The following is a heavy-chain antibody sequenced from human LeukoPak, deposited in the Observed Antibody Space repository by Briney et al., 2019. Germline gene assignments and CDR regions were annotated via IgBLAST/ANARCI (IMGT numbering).Heavy chain of an antibody. D-gene: IGHD3-3*01. J-gene: IGHJ4*02. Sequence: SETLSLTCTVSGGSIDSNNYNWGWIRQPPGKGLEWIGSIYFSGNTYYNPSLKSPVTISVDTSKNQFSLKLTSVTAADTAVYYCTRLTTYYFDYWGQGTLVTVSS. CDR2: IYFSGNT. V-gene: IGHV4-39*01. CDR1: GGSIDSNNYN. CDR3: TRLTTYYFDY.